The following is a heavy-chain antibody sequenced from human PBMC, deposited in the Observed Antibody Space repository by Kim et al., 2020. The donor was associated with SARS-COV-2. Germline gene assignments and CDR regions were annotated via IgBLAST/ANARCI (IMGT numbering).Heavy chain of an antibody. V-gene: IGHV3-33*01. CDR2: K. CDR3: AGIGELYAFDI. D-gene: IGHD3-10*01. Sequence: KYYADSVKGRFTISRDNSKNTLYLQMNSLRAEDTAVYYCAGIGELYAFDIWGQGTMVTVSS. J-gene: IGHJ3*02.